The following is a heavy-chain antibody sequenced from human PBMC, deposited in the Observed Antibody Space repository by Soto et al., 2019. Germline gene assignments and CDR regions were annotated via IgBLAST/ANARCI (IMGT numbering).Heavy chain of an antibody. CDR3: AKARCSTTNCYVPEY. J-gene: IGHJ4*02. D-gene: IGHD2-2*01. V-gene: IGHV3-23*01. Sequence: EVQLLDSGGGLVQPGGSLRLSCAASGFTFSSYTMSWVRQAPGKGLEWVSAISGSGGSPSYADSVQGRFTISRDNPKNTLYLQMNSMRAEDTAIYYCAKARCSTTNCYVPEYWGQGTLVTVSS. CDR1: GFTFSSYT. CDR2: ISGSGGSP.